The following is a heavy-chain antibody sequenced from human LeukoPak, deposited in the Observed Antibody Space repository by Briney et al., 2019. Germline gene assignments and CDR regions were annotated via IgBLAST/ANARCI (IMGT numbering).Heavy chain of an antibody. CDR3: ARVLTMVRGVTVYYYYGMDV. CDR2: IYHSGST. J-gene: IGHJ6*02. CDR1: GGSISSSNW. Sequence: PSGTLSLTCAVSGGSISSSNWWSWVRQPPGKGLEWIGEIYHSGSTNYNPSLKSRVTISVDTSKNQFSLKLSSVTAADTAVYYCARVLTMVRGVTVYYYYGMDVWGQGTTVTVSS. V-gene: IGHV4-4*02. D-gene: IGHD3-10*01.